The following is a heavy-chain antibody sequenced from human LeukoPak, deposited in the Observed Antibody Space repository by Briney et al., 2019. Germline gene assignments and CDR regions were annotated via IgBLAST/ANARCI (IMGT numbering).Heavy chain of an antibody. Sequence: SETLSLTCTVSGGSISSYYWSRIRQPPGKGLEWIGYIYYSGSTNYNPSLKSRVTISVDTSKNQFSLKLSSVTAADTAVYYCARDSTMVRGVPFDYWSQGTLVTVSS. D-gene: IGHD3-10*01. V-gene: IGHV4-59*01. CDR3: ARDSTMVRGVPFDY. CDR1: GGSISSYY. J-gene: IGHJ4*02. CDR2: IYYSGST.